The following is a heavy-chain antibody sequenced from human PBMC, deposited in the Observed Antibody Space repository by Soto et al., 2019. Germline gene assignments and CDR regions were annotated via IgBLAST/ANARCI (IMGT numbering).Heavy chain of an antibody. V-gene: IGHV3-23*01. J-gene: IGHJ6*02. CDR2: ISGSGGST. CDR1: GFTFSSYA. Sequence: EVQLLESGGGLVQPGGSLRLSCAASGFTFSSYAMSWVRQAPGKGLEWVSAISGSGGSTYYADSVKGRFTISRDNSKNTLYLQMNSLRAEDTAVYYCAKEMLRYDFWSGYYFPHYYGMDVWGQGTTVTVSS. CDR3: AKEMLRYDFWSGYYFPHYYGMDV. D-gene: IGHD3-3*01.